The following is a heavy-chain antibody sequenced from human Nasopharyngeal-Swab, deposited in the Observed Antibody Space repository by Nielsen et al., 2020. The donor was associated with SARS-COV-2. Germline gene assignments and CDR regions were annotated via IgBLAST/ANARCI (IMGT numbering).Heavy chain of an antibody. Sequence: SETLSLTCTVSGASISTYYWSWIRQSPGTGLESIGCISYSGSTNYNPSLKSRVTISVDTSKNQFSLKLSSVTAADTAVYYCARVKREWLGIYYYYMDVWGKGTTVTVSS. D-gene: IGHD6-19*01. V-gene: IGHV4-59*01. CDR2: ISYSGST. J-gene: IGHJ6*03. CDR1: GASISTYY. CDR3: ARVKREWLGIYYYYMDV.